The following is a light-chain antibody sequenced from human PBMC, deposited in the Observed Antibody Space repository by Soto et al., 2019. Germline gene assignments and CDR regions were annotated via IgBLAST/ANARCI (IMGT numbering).Light chain of an antibody. V-gene: IGKV3-15*01. J-gene: IGKJ1*01. Sequence: EMVMAQARATLSVSPGERATLSCRASQSVSSNLAWYQQKPGQAPSLLIYGASTRATGIPARFSGSGSGTDFTLTISSLQSEDFAVYYCQQYNNWPRTFGQGTKVDIK. CDR3: QQYNNWPRT. CDR1: QSVSSN. CDR2: GAS.